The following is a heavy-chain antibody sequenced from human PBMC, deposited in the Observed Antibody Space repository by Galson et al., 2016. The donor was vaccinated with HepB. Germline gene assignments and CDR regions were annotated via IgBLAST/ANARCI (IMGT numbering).Heavy chain of an antibody. CDR2: ISTYNGNT. V-gene: IGHV1-18*01. J-gene: IGHJ4*02. Sequence: SVKVSCKASGYTFTIYGISWVRQAPGQGLEWMGWISTYNGNTNYAQKLQGRVTMTTDTSTSTAYMELRSLRSDDTAVYYCARATDYFDSSGYWYFDYWGQGTLVTVSS. CDR3: ARATDYFDSSGYWYFDY. CDR1: GYTFTIYG. D-gene: IGHD3-22*01.